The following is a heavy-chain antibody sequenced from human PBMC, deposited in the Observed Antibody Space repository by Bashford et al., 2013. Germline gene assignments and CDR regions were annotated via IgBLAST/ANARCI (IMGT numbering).Heavy chain of an antibody. D-gene: IGHD5-24*01. CDR3: ARGYLGEYGYNFGYGVLDYFDY. V-gene: IGHV4-59*01. Sequence: SSETLSLTCTVSGGSISSYYWSWIRQPPGKGLEWIGYIYYSGSTNYNPSLKSRVTISVDTSKNQFSLKLSSVTAADTAVYYCARGYLGEYGYNFGYGVLDYFDYWGQGTLVTVSS. CDR2: IYYSGST. CDR1: GGSISSYY. J-gene: IGHJ4*02.